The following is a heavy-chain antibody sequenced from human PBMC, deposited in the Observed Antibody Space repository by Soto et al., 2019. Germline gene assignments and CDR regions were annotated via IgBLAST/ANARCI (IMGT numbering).Heavy chain of an antibody. CDR3: ARHPERIAQIGWFDP. V-gene: IGHV3-48*01. Sequence: EVQLVESGGGLVQPGGSLRLSCAASGFTFSSYSMNWVRQAPGKGLEWVSYISSSSSTIYYADSVKGRFTISRANGKNSLYLQMNSLRAEDTAVYFCARHPERIAQIGWFDPWGQGTLVTVSS. CDR1: GFTFSSYS. D-gene: IGHD6-13*01. J-gene: IGHJ5*02. CDR2: ISSSSSTI.